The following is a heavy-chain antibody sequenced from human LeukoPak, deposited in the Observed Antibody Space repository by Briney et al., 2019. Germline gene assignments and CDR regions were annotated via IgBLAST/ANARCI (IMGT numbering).Heavy chain of an antibody. CDR3: ARDNDSSAYVGFPFDY. J-gene: IGHJ4*02. D-gene: IGHD3-22*01. CDR1: GGTFSSYA. Sequence: SVMVSCKASGGTFSSYAISWVRQAPGQGLEWMGGIIPIFGTANYAQKFQGRVTITADESTSTAYMELSSLRSEDTAVYYCARDNDSSAYVGFPFDYWGQGTLVTVSS. CDR2: IIPIFGTA. V-gene: IGHV1-69*13.